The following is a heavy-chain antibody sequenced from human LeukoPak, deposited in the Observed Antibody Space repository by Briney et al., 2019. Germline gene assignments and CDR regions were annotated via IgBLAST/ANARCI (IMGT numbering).Heavy chain of an antibody. Sequence: SETLSLTCTVSGGSISSSTYYWGWIRQPPGKGLEWIASIYYSVSTYYKPSLKSRVTISADTSKNQFSPKLSSVTAADTAVYYCARHKAASSGGYVGAFNFWGQGTMVTVSS. CDR1: GGSISSSTYY. CDR2: IYYSVST. V-gene: IGHV4-39*01. J-gene: IGHJ3*01. D-gene: IGHD5-12*01. CDR3: ARHKAASSGGYVGAFNF.